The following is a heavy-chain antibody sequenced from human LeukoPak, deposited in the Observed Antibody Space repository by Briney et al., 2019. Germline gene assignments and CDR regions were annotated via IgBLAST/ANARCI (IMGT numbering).Heavy chain of an antibody. CDR2: IWYDGSDK. V-gene: IGHV3-33*06. Sequence: PGVSLRLSCAASGFTFSSYGMHWVRQAPGKGLEWVAVIWYDGSDKYYADSVKGRFTISRDNSKNTLYLQMNSLRAEDTAVYYCANQGYYDSSGYFDYWGQGTLVTVSS. J-gene: IGHJ4*02. CDR3: ANQGYYDSSGYFDY. D-gene: IGHD3-22*01. CDR1: GFTFSSYG.